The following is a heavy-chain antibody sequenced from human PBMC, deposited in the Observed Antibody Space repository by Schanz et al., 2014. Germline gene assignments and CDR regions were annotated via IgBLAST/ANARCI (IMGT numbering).Heavy chain of an antibody. CDR2: IGYDGSEK. D-gene: IGHD6-19*01. J-gene: IGHJ4*02. CDR3: ARDLISSGWYG. V-gene: IGHV3-7*03. Sequence: EVQLLESGGGLVQPGESLRLSCAASGFTFTTYAMTWVRQAPGKGLEWVANIGYDGSEKYYVDSVKGRFTISRENGKNSLYLQMNSLRVEDTAVYYCARDLISSGWYGWGQGTLXTVSS. CDR1: GFTFTTYA.